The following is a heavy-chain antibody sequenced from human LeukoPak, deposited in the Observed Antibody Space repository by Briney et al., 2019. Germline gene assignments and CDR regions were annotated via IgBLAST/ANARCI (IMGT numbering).Heavy chain of an antibody. Sequence: PGGSLRLSCAASGFTFSKVWMSWVRQAPGKGLEWVGHIKSKTYGGTIDYAAPVKGRFTNSRDDSKDPLFLQMNSLKTEDTAVYYCTTDLSELDDSGYYAKYFHHWGQGTLVSVSS. V-gene: IGHV3-15*01. CDR3: TTDLSELDDSGYYAKYFHH. D-gene: IGHD3-22*01. CDR2: IKSKTYGGTI. J-gene: IGHJ1*01. CDR1: GFTFSKVW.